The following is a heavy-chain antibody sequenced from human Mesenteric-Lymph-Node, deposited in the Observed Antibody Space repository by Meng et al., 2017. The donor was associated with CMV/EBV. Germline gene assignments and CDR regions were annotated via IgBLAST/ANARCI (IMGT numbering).Heavy chain of an antibody. V-gene: IGHV4-34*10. CDR1: GGSFSGYY. D-gene: IGHD3-10*01. J-gene: IGHJ4*02. CDR3: ATDGSGNFYKLDY. Sequence: CAVYGGSFSGYYWSWIRQPPGKGLEWIGEINHSGSTNYNPSLKSRVTMTRDTSTSTVYMELSSLRSEDTAVYYCATDGSGNFYKLDYWGQGTLVTVSS. CDR2: INHSGST.